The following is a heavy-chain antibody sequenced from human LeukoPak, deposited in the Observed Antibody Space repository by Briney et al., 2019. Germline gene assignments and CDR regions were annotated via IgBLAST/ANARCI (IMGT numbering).Heavy chain of an antibody. CDR2: ISAYNGNT. Sequence: ASVKVSCKASGCTFTSYGISWVRQAPGQGLEWMGWISAYNGNTNYAQKLQGRVTMTTDTSTSTAYMELRSLRSDDTAVYYCARVSSSGWYYYYGMDVWGQGTTVTVSS. CDR3: ARVSSSGWYYYYGMDV. V-gene: IGHV1-18*01. D-gene: IGHD6-19*01. J-gene: IGHJ6*02. CDR1: GCTFTSYG.